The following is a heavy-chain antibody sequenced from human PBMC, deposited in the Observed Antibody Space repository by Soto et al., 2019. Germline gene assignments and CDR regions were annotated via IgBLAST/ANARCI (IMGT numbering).Heavy chain of an antibody. Sequence: PGESLKISCKGSGYSFTSDWIGWVRQMPGKGLECMGIIYPGDSDTRYSPSFQGQVTISADKSISTAYLQWSGLKASDTAMYYCARTAAAGKYYYGMDVWGQGTTVTVSS. J-gene: IGHJ6*02. D-gene: IGHD6-13*01. V-gene: IGHV5-51*01. CDR2: IYPGDSDT. CDR3: ARTAAAGKYYYGMDV. CDR1: GYSFTSDW.